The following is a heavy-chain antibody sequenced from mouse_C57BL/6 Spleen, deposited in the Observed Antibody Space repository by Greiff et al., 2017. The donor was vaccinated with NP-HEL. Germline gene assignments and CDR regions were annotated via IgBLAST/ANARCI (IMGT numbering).Heavy chain of an antibody. D-gene: IGHD1-1*01. V-gene: IGHV1-59*01. Sequence: VKLQQPGAELVRPGTSVKLSCKASGYTFTSYWMHWVKQRPGQGLEWIGVIDPSDSYTNYNQKFKGKATLTVDTSSSTAYMQLSSLTSEDSAVYYCARSPYYYGSSRYYAMDYWGQGTSVTVSS. CDR3: ARSPYYYGSSRYYAMDY. CDR1: GYTFTSYW. J-gene: IGHJ4*01. CDR2: IDPSDSYT.